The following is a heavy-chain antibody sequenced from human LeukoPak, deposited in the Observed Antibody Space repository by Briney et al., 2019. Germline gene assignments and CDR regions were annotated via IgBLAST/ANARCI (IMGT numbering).Heavy chain of an antibody. CDR1: GFTFSSYS. D-gene: IGHD5-24*01. CDR2: ISSSSSYI. V-gene: IGHV3-21*01. Sequence: GGSLRLSCAASGFTFSSYSMNWVRQAPGKGLEWVSSISSSSSYIYYADSVKGRFTISRDNAKNSLYLQMTSLRAEDTAVYYCARGRQMATIEYWGQGTLVTVSS. CDR3: ARGRQMATIEY. J-gene: IGHJ4*02.